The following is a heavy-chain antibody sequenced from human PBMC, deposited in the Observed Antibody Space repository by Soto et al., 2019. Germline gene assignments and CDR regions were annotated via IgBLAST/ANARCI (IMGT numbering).Heavy chain of an antibody. CDR1: GLTFSNSW. CDR2: INPDGSGK. V-gene: IGHV3-7*04. CDR3: TRVRRVSLPDC. Sequence: EVQLVESGGGLGQPGGSLRLSCEVSGLTFSNSWMNWVRQPPGKGLEWVANINPDGSGKYYVESLRGRFTISRDNAKNALYLQMNSLRAEDTAVYYCTRVRRVSLPDCWGQGALVTVSS. J-gene: IGHJ4*02.